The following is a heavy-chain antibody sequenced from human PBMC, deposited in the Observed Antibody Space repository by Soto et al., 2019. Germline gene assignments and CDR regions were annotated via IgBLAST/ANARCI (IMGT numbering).Heavy chain of an antibody. D-gene: IGHD7-27*01. CDR1: GYTFTIYG. CDR2: VSAYNRNT. CDR3: ARDVMGIHWYFDL. J-gene: IGHJ2*01. Sequence: QVQLVQSGAEVKNPGASVKDSCKASGYTFTIYGLSWAWQAPRPGLEWIEWVSAYNRNTNYAQKLQGSVTMTTDTSASTAYMELRSLRSDDTAVYYCARDVMGIHWYFDLWGRGTLVTVSS. V-gene: IGHV1-18*01.